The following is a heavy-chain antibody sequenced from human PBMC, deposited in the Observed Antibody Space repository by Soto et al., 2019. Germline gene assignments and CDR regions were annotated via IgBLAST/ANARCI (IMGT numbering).Heavy chain of an antibody. CDR2: IRSKANSYAT. J-gene: IGHJ2*01. CDR1: GFTFIGSA. Sequence: GGSLRLSCAASGFTFIGSAMHWVRQASGKGLEWVGRIRSKANSYATAYAASVKGRFTISRDDSKNTAYLQMNSLKTEDTAVYYCTRPNDYCSGGSCYDWYFDLWGRGTLVTVSS. CDR3: TRPNDYCSGGSCYDWYFDL. D-gene: IGHD2-15*01. V-gene: IGHV3-73*01.